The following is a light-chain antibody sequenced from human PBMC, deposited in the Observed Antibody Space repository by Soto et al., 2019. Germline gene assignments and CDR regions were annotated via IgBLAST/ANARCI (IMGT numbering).Light chain of an antibody. CDR1: QSISSW. J-gene: IGKJ2*01. V-gene: IGKV1-5*03. Sequence: DIQMTQSPSTLSASVGHRVTITCRASQSISSWLAWYQQKPGKAPKRLIYKASSLESGVPSRFSGSGSGTEFTLTISSLQPDDFATYYCQQYNSYPYTFGQGTKLEIK. CDR2: KAS. CDR3: QQYNSYPYT.